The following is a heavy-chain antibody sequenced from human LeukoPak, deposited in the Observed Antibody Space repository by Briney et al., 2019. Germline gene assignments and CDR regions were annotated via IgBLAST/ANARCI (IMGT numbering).Heavy chain of an antibody. CDR3: ARGTYYYDSSGYYYSPFDY. J-gene: IGHJ4*02. D-gene: IGHD3-22*01. CDR1: GGSISSSSYY. CDR2: IYYSGST. Sequence: SETLSLTCTVSGGSISSSSYYWGWIRQPPGKGLEWIGSIYYSGSTYYNPSLKSRVTISVDTSKNQFSLKLSSVTAADTAVYYCARGTYYYDSSGYYYSPFDYWGQGTLVTVSS. V-gene: IGHV4-39*07.